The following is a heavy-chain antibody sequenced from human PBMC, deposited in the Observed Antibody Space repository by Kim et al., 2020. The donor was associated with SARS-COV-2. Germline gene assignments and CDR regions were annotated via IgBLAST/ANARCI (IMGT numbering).Heavy chain of an antibody. CDR1: GYSFTTYG. Sequence: ASVKVSCKASGYSFTTYGITWVRQAPGQGLEWMGWIRGSNGDTNYAQNLQGRVTVTTDTSTSTAYMELRSLGSDDTALYYCARDNAFGAHGMEYWGQGTL. D-gene: IGHD3-10*01. J-gene: IGHJ4*02. CDR2: IRGSNGDT. V-gene: IGHV1-18*01. CDR3: ARDNAFGAHGMEY.